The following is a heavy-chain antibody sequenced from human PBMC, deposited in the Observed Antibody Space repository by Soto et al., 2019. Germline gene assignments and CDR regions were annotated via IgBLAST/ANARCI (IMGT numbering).Heavy chain of an antibody. Sequence: QVQLVQSGAEVVKPGSSVKVSCKASGDTFDTFAISWVRQAPGQGLEWMGGIIPIFRTPDYGQKFQGRVTITADESTSTVYMELSSLRSEDTAVYYCARDKDREQLGGNYYSTLDVWGQGTTVTVSS. J-gene: IGHJ6*02. D-gene: IGHD1-1*01. CDR1: GDTFDTFA. V-gene: IGHV1-69*12. CDR2: IIPIFRTP. CDR3: ARDKDREQLGGNYYSTLDV.